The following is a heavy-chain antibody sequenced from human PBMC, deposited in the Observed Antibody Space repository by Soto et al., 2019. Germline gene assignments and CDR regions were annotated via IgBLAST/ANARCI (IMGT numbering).Heavy chain of an antibody. D-gene: IGHD2-2*01. J-gene: IGHJ6*02. CDR2: INPQTGGT. Sequence: QVQLVQSGAEVKTTGASVRVSCKASGYTFTGYYIHWVREAPGQGLEWMGWINPQTGGTSYGQKFQGRVTLSRDTSINTAYLELSRLRFDDAAVYFCARERYQVISDGMDVWGQGTTVTVSS. CDR3: ARERYQVISDGMDV. V-gene: IGHV1-2*02. CDR1: GYTFTGYY.